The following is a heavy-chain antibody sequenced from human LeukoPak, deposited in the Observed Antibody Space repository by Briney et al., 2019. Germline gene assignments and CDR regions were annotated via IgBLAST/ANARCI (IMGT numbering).Heavy chain of an antibody. Sequence: GGSLRLSCAASGFTFSSHWMSWVRQAPGKGLEWVANIKQDGSEKDYVDSVKGRFTTSRDNAKNSLYLQMNSLRAEDTAVYYCAREKQLVRDLLDYWGQGTLVTVSS. D-gene: IGHD6-13*01. CDR1: GFTFSSHW. CDR2: IKQDGSEK. J-gene: IGHJ4*02. V-gene: IGHV3-7*01. CDR3: AREKQLVRDLLDY.